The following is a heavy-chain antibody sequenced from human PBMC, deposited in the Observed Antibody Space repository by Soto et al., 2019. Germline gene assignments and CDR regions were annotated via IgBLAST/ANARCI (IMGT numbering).Heavy chain of an antibody. CDR2: VSGSGDST. J-gene: IGHJ4*02. Sequence: EVPVLESGGGLVQSGGSLRLSCAASGFTFSSYAMTWVRQAPGKGLEWVSSVSGSGDSTYYADSVKGRFTISRDNXTNALYLQMNSLSAEDTAVYYCAKGNVPTAISSLDSWGQGTLVTVSS. D-gene: IGHD2-2*02. V-gene: IGHV3-23*01. CDR1: GFTFSSYA. CDR3: AKGNVPTAISSLDS.